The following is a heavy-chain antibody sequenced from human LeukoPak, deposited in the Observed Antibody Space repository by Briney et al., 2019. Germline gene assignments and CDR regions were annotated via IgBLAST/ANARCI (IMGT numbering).Heavy chain of an antibody. CDR1: GGSISSYY. CDR3: ARDRYSYGY. V-gene: IGHV4-59*12. CDR2: IYYSGST. J-gene: IGHJ4*02. Sequence: SETLSLTCTVSGGSISSYYWSWIRQPPGKGLEWIGYIYYSGSTNYNPSLECRVTISVDTSKNQFSLKLSSVTAADTAVYYCARDRYSYGYWGQGTLVTVSS. D-gene: IGHD5-18*01.